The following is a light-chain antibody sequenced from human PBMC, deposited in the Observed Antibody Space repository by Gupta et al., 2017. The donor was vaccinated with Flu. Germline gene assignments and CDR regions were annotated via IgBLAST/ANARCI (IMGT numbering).Light chain of an antibody. J-gene: IGKJ4*01. CDR1: QSVSSCL. Sequence: GERATISCRASQSVSSCLLAWYQQQPGQSPSLVIYDAFIRATGTPYSFSGSGSGTAFTIISRRLAAENFSLYYRQQDGRPLTFGGGTKVEIK. CDR2: DAF. V-gene: IGKV3-20*01. CDR3: QQDGRPLT.